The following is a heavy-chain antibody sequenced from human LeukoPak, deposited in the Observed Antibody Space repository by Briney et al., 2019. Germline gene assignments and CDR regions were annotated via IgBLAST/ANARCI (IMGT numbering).Heavy chain of an antibody. Sequence: GGSLRLSCAAFGFTFDDYGIHWVRQAPGKGLEWVSGIGWNGGAIGYADAVKGRFTISRDNAKKSLYLQMNNLRADGTALYYCARVKCTGGRCSSTGRFDYWGQGTLVTVSS. J-gene: IGHJ4*02. V-gene: IGHV3-9*01. CDR2: IGWNGGAI. D-gene: IGHD2-15*01. CDR1: GFTFDDYG. CDR3: ARVKCTGGRCSSTGRFDY.